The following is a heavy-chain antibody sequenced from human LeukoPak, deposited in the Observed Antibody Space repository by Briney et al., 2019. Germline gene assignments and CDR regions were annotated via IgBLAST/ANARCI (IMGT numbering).Heavy chain of an antibody. CDR3: MRGRRYTSSWSPFYYYMDV. Sequence: PSETLSLTCGVFGGSLSGYYWGWIRQSPGKGLEWIGENNHSGSTNSNPSLKSRVTLSVDMSKNQFSLKLSSVTAADTAVYYCMRGRRYTSSWSPFYYYMDVWGKGTTVTVSS. D-gene: IGHD6-13*01. CDR1: GGSLSGYY. J-gene: IGHJ6*03. CDR2: NNHSGST. V-gene: IGHV4-34*01.